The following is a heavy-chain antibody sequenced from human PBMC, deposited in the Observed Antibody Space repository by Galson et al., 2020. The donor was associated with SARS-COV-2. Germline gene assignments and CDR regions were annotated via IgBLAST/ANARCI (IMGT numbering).Heavy chain of an antibody. CDR2: IYWNDDK. V-gene: IGHV2-5*01. J-gene: IGHJ5*01. D-gene: IGHD5-18*01. CDR1: GLSPTTSGVG. CDR3: AHRSSVDTTVWFDS. Sequence: SGPTLVKPTQTLTLTCNFSGLSPTTSGVGVGWIRQHPGKDLEWLALIYWNDDKRHSPSLKSRLTITKDTSKTQVVLTMTNMDPVDTATYYCAHRSSVDTTVWFDSWGQGTLGTVSS.